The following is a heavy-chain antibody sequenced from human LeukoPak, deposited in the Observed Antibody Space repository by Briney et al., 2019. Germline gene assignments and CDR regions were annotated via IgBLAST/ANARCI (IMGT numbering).Heavy chain of an antibody. CDR3: ARGKSPIEASLGY. CDR1: GGSISSYY. D-gene: IGHD7-27*01. J-gene: IGHJ4*02. Sequence: NPSETLSLTCTVSGGSISSYYWSWIRQPPGKGLEWIGYIYYSGSTNYHPSLKSRVTISVDTSKNQFALKLSSVTAADTAVYYCARGKSPIEASLGYWGQGTLVTVSS. CDR2: IYYSGST. V-gene: IGHV4-59*01.